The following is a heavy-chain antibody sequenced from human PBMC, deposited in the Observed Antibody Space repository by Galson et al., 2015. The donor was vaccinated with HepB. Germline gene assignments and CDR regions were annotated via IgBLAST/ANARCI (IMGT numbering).Heavy chain of an antibody. V-gene: IGHV7-4-1*02. D-gene: IGHD6-13*01. CDR2: INTNTGNP. J-gene: IGHJ5*02. CDR1: GYTYTSYA. CDR3: ARGGSYSSSWYELWFDP. Sequence: SVKVSCKASGYTYTSYAMDWVRQAPGQGLEWMGWINTNTGNPTYAQGFTGRFVFSLDTSVSTAYLQISSLKAEDTAVYYCARGGSYSSSWYELWFDPWGQGTLVTVSS.